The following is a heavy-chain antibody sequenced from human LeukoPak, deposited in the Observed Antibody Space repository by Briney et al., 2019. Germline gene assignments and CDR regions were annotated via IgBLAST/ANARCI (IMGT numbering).Heavy chain of an antibody. CDR1: GYSISSGYY. CDR2: ISHSGST. D-gene: IGHD2-8*01. J-gene: IGHJ4*02. Sequence: SETLSLTCTVSGYSISSGYYWAWIRQPPGKGLEWIGSISHSGSTYYNPSLKSRVTISVDTSKNHFSLNLTSVTAADTAVYYCARDRAGVTAIDYWGQGTLVTVST. CDR3: ARDRAGVTAIDY. V-gene: IGHV4-38-2*02.